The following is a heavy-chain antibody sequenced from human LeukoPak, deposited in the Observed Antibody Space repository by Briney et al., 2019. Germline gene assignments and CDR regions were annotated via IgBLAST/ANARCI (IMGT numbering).Heavy chain of an antibody. CDR3: ARAKWLRFVWFDP. D-gene: IGHD5-12*01. J-gene: IGHJ5*02. CDR1: GYTFTGYY. Sequence: ASVKVSCKASGYTFTGYYMHWVRLAPGQGLEWMGWINPNSGGTNYAQKFQGWVTMTRDTSISTAYMELSRLRSDDTAVYYCARAKWLRFVWFDPWGQGTLVTVSS. V-gene: IGHV1-2*04. CDR2: INPNSGGT.